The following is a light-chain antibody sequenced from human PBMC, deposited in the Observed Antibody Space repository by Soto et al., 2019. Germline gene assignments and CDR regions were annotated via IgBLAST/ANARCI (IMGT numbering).Light chain of an antibody. J-gene: IGLJ1*01. V-gene: IGLV2-14*01. Sequence: QSVLTQPASVSGSPGQSITISCTGTSSDVGGYNYVSWYQQHPGKAPKPMIYEVSNRPSGVSNSFSGSKSGNTASLTISGLQAEDEADYYCSSYTSSSTLLYVFGTGTKVTVL. CDR2: EVS. CDR3: SSYTSSSTLLYV. CDR1: SSDVGGYNY.